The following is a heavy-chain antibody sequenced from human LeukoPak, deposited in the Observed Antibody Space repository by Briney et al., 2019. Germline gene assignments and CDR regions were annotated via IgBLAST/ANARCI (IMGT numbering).Heavy chain of an antibody. CDR1: GYTFTNYY. J-gene: IGHJ3*02. V-gene: IGHV1-46*01. CDR3: ARSGEFSTSSDI. Sequence: ASVKFSCKASGYTFTNYYMHWVRQAPGQGLEWMGIINSSGGSTTYAQKLQGRVTMTRDTSTSTVYMEMSSLRSEDTAVYYCARSGEFSTSSDIWGQGTMVTVSS. D-gene: IGHD6-6*01. CDR2: INSSGGST.